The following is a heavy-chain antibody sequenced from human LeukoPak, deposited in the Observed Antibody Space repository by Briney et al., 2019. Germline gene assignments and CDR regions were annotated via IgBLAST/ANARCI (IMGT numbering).Heavy chain of an antibody. J-gene: IGHJ5*02. V-gene: IGHV3-23*01. D-gene: IGHD5-18*01. Sequence: GGSLRLSCAASGLTFNSYAMSWLRQAPGEGLEWVSGLSGSGGDTYYADSVKGRFTISRDNSKYTLDLQMNSLRAEDTAVYYCTRDLGYTYDHNWFDPWGQGTLVTVSS. CDR2: LSGSGGDT. CDR3: TRDLGYTYDHNWFDP. CDR1: GLTFNSYA.